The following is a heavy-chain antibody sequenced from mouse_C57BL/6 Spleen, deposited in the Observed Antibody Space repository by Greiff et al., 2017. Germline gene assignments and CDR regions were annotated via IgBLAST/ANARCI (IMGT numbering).Heavy chain of an antibody. CDR2: INPSSGYT. CDR3: ARYGTTVVASYYYAMDY. D-gene: IGHD1-1*01. Sequence: QVPLQQSGAELARPGASVKMSCKASGYTFTSYTMHWVKQRPGQGLEWIGYINPSSGYTKYNQKFKDKATLTADKSSSTAYMQLSSLTSEDSAVYYCARYGTTVVASYYYAMDYWGQGTSVTVSS. CDR1: GYTFTSYT. J-gene: IGHJ4*01. V-gene: IGHV1-4*01.